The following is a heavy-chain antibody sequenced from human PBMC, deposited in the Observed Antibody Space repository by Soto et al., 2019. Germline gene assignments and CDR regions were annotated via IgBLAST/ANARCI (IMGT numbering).Heavy chain of an antibody. V-gene: IGHV3-23*01. CDR2: ISAGGEST. CDR1: GFTFATYA. D-gene: IGHD4-17*01. Sequence: PGGSLRLSCAASGFTFATYAMNWVRQAPGKGLEWVSAISAGGESTYYTDSVKGRFTISRDNSMNTLYLQMNSLRTEDTAVYYCALPRGYGVFDAYDFWGQGAMVTVSS. CDR3: ALPRGYGVFDAYDF. J-gene: IGHJ3*01.